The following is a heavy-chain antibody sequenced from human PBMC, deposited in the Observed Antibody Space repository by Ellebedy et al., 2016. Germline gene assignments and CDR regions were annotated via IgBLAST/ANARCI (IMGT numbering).Heavy chain of an antibody. V-gene: IGHV3-23*01. CDR2: ISSSAAYT. D-gene: IGHD3-10*01. CDR3: AKETGATIVHGYYFDF. CDR1: GFTFNSYG. Sequence: GESLKISXAASGFTFNSYGMSWVRQAPGKGMEWVSTISSSAAYTDYADPVKGRFTISRDNSKNTVDLQMNSLRAEDTAVYFCAKETGATIVHGYYFDFWGQGTLVTVSS. J-gene: IGHJ4*02.